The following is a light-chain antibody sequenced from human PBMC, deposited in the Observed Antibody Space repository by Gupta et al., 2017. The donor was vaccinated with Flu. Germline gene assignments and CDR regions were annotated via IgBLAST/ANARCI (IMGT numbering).Light chain of an antibody. V-gene: IGKV3-11*01. J-gene: IGKJ4*01. Sequence: EIVLTQSPATLSLSPGERATLSCSASQSVTTYLAWYQQRPGQAPRLLIYDAGNRATGTPARFSGSGSGTDFTLTIGSLEPEDFAVYYCQQRYNWPVTFGGGTKVEMK. CDR2: DAG. CDR3: QQRYNWPVT. CDR1: QSVTTY.